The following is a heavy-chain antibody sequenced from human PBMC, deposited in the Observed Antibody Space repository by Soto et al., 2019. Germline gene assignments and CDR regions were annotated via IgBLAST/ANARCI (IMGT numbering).Heavy chain of an antibody. CDR1: GFTFSSYA. Sequence: EVQLLESGGGLVQPGGSLRLFCAASGFTFSSYAMSWVRQAPGKGLEWVSGISGSGAITYYADSVKGRFTISRDNXXXXXXXXXXXXXAEDTAAYYCARKVAGSGAFDIWGQGTMVTVSS. CDR3: ARKVAGSGAFDI. V-gene: IGHV3-23*01. J-gene: IGHJ3*02. D-gene: IGHD3-10*02. CDR2: ISGSGAIT.